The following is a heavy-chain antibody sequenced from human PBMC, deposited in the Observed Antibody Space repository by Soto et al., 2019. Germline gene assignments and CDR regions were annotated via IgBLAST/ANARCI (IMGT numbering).Heavy chain of an antibody. Sequence: RASVKVSCKASGGTFSSYAISWVRQAPGQGLEWMGGIIPIFGTANYAQKFQGRVTITADESTSTAYMELSSLRSEDTAVYYCARGAPTMVRGVIMDFDYWGQGTLVTVSS. CDR1: GGTFSSYA. CDR3: ARGAPTMVRGVIMDFDY. J-gene: IGHJ4*02. V-gene: IGHV1-69*13. CDR2: IIPIFGTA. D-gene: IGHD3-10*01.